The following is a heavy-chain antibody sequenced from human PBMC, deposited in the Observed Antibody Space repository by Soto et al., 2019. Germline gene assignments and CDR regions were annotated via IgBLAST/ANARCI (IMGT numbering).Heavy chain of an antibody. V-gene: IGHV3-23*01. D-gene: IGHD5-12*01. CDR1: GFTFTNYA. Sequence: EVQVLESGGGLVQPGGSLRLSCVASGFTFTNYAMTWVRQAPGKGLEWVSAISGSGGNTYYADSVKGRFTISRDNSKNTLYLQMNSLRVEDTAVYYCATTRWQYSGYDFGYWGQGTLVTVSS. CDR3: ATTRWQYSGYDFGY. CDR2: ISGSGGNT. J-gene: IGHJ4*02.